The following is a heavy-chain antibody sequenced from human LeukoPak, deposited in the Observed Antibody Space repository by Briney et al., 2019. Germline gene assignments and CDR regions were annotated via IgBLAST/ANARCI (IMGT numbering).Heavy chain of an antibody. CDR3: ARRVRYIGIQS. J-gene: IGHJ1*01. V-gene: IGHV4-61*02. CDR2: IYTSGST. D-gene: IGHD1-14*01. Sequence: SETLSLTCTVSGGSISSGSYYWSWIRQPAGKGLEWIGRIYTSGSTNYNPSLKSRVTISVDTSKNQFSLKLSSVTAADTAVYYCARRVRYIGIQSWGQGTLVTVSS. CDR1: GGSISSGSYY.